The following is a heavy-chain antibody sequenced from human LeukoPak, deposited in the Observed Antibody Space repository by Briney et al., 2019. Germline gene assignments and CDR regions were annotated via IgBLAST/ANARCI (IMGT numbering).Heavy chain of an antibody. Sequence: SQTLSLTCAISGDSVPSNSAAWNWIRQSPSRGLEWLGRTYYRSKRYKYFAVDVKSRITINPDTSKNPFFLKLNSVTPEDTAVYYCALMVQGVVRYWGQGALVTVSS. D-gene: IGHD3-10*01. CDR2: TYYRSKRYK. CDR3: ALMVQGVVRY. CDR1: GDSVPSNSAA. J-gene: IGHJ4*02. V-gene: IGHV6-1*01.